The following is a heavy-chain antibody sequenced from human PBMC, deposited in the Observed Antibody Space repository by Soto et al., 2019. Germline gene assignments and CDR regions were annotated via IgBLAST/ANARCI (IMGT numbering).Heavy chain of an antibody. Sequence: GGSLRLSCAASGFTFSSYGMHWVRQAPGKGLEWVAVISYDGSNKYYADSVKGRFTISRDNSKNTLYLQMNSLRAEDTAVYYCASGSACSSTSCYSPLPDYWGQGTLVTVSS. CDR2: ISYDGSNK. CDR1: GFTFSSYG. J-gene: IGHJ4*02. D-gene: IGHD2-2*01. V-gene: IGHV3-30*03. CDR3: ASGSACSSTSCYSPLPDY.